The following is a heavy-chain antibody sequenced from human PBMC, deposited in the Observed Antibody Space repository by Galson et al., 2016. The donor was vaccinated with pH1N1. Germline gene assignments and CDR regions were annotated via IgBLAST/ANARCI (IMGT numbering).Heavy chain of an antibody. V-gene: IGHV3-9*01. Sequence: SLRLSCAASGFNFGDFAMYWVRQGPGKGLEWVSGISWNSGTLAYADSVKGRFTVSRDNDKNSAYLEMNSLRPEDTAFYYCVKVTDRNKIFDFWGQGTLVNVSS. CDR1: GFNFGDFA. CDR3: VKVTDRNKIFDF. CDR2: ISWNSGTL. D-gene: IGHD1/OR15-1a*01. J-gene: IGHJ4*02.